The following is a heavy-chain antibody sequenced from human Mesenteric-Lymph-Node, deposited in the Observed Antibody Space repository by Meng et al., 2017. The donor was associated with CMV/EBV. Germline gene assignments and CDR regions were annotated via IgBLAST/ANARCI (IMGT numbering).Heavy chain of an antibody. Sequence: SVFTFRNAWMSWVRQASGKGLEWVGRIRSKANSYATAYAASVKGRFTISRDDSKNTAYLQMNSLKTEDTAVYYCTRRYRDGYNYADYWGQETLVTVSS. CDR3: TRRYRDGYNYADY. D-gene: IGHD5-24*01. J-gene: IGHJ4*02. CDR2: IRSKANSYAT. CDR1: VFTFRNAW. V-gene: IGHV3-73*01.